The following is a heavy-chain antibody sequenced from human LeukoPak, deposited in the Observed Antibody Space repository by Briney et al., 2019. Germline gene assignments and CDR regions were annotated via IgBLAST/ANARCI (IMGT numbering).Heavy chain of an antibody. D-gene: IGHD2-21*02. V-gene: IGHV3-48*04. CDR2: ISSSGSTI. Sequence: GGSLRLSCAASGFTFSSYSMNWVRQAPGKGLEWVSYISSSGSTIYYADSVKGRFTISRDNAKNSLYLQMNSLRAEDTAVYYCARVSSIVVVTAAEYLDYWGQGTLVTVSS. J-gene: IGHJ4*02. CDR3: ARVSSIVVVTAAEYLDY. CDR1: GFTFSSYS.